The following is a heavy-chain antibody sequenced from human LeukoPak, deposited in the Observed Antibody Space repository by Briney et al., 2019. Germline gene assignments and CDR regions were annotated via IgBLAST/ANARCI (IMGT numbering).Heavy chain of an antibody. Sequence: GGSLRLSCAASGFTVSSNYMSWVRQAPGKGLEWVSVIYSGGSTYYADSVKGRFTISRDNSKNTLYLQMNSLGAEDTAVYYCARGYSYYGFWSGWGGGMDVWGQGTTVTVSS. D-gene: IGHD3-3*01. J-gene: IGHJ6*02. CDR1: GFTVSSNY. CDR2: IYSGGST. CDR3: ARGYSYYGFWSGWGGGMDV. V-gene: IGHV3-53*01.